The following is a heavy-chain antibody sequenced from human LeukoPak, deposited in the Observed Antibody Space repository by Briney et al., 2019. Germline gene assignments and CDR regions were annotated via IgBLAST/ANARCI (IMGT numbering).Heavy chain of an antibody. CDR2: IYSGGSI. CDR3: ARDPGSTSSTDAFDI. Sequence: GGSLRLSCAASGFTVSSNYMSWVRQAPGKGLEWVSVIYSGGSIYYADSVKGRFTISRDNSKNTLYLQMNSLRAEDTAVYYCARDPGSTSSTDAFDIWGQGTMVTVSS. J-gene: IGHJ3*02. V-gene: IGHV3-66*01. D-gene: IGHD2-2*01. CDR1: GFTVSSNY.